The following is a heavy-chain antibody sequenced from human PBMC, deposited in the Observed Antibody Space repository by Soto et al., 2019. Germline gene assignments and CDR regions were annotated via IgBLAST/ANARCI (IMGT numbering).Heavy chain of an antibody. Sequence: EVQLLASGGGLVQPGGSLRLSCVASGFTFSSYAMSWVRQAPGKGLEWVSAISGSGGSTYYADSVKGRFTISRDNSKNTLYLQMDSLRAEDTAVYYCAKDSIAVAGIGYWGQGTLVTVSS. V-gene: IGHV3-23*01. CDR2: ISGSGGST. CDR3: AKDSIAVAGIGY. D-gene: IGHD6-19*01. CDR1: GFTFSSYA. J-gene: IGHJ4*02.